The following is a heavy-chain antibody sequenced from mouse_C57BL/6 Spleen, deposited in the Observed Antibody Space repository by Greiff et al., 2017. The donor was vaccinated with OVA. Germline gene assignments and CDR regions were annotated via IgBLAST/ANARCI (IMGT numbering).Heavy chain of an antibody. J-gene: IGHJ3*01. CDR1: GYTFTSYW. CDR3: ASYGNYRAWFAY. V-gene: IGHV1-69*01. CDR2: IDPSDSYT. D-gene: IGHD2-1*01. Sequence: VQLQQPGAELVMPGASVKLSCKASGYTFTSYWMHWVKQRPGQGLEWIGEIDPSDSYTNYNQKFKGKSTLTVDKSSSTAYMQLSSLTSEDSAVYYCASYGNYRAWFAYWGQGTLVTVSA.